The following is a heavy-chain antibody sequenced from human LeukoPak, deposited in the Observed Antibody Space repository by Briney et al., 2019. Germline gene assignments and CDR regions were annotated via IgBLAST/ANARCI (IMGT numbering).Heavy chain of an antibody. V-gene: IGHV4-34*01. J-gene: IGHJ4*02. D-gene: IGHD5-12*01. CDR3: ARGEWLRSWFGY. Sequence: PSETLSLTCAVYGGSFSGYYWSWIRQPPGKGLEWIGEINHSGSTNYNPSLKSRVTISVVTSKNQFSLKLSSVTAADTAVYYCARGEWLRSWFGYWGQGTLVTVSS. CDR2: INHSGST. CDR1: GGSFSGYY.